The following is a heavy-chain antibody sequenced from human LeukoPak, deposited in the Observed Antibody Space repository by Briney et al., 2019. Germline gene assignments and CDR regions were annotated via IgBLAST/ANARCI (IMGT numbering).Heavy chain of an antibody. D-gene: IGHD4-17*01. CDR2: ISSGTSYI. V-gene: IGHV3-21*01. Sequence: GSLRLSCAASGFTFNTYTMNWVRQAPGKGLEWVSSISSGTSYIYYADSVKGRFTISRDNAKNTLHLQMNTLKGDDTAVYYCARRNVKFSDYGRLDYWGQGTLVTVSS. CDR1: GFTFNTYT. CDR3: ARRNVKFSDYGRLDY. J-gene: IGHJ4*02.